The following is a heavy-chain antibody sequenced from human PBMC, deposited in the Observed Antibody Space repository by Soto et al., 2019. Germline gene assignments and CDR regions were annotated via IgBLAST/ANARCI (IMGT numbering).Heavy chain of an antibody. CDR1: GGSISSSNW. Sequence: QVQLQESGPGLVKPSGTLSLTCAVSGGSISSSNWWSWVRQPPGKGLEWIGEIYHSGSTNYNPSLKRRVTKSVDKSKNQFSMKLSSVNAADADVYYGERDFGYRGYGDYWGQGTLVTVSS. D-gene: IGHD5-12*01. J-gene: IGHJ4*02. V-gene: IGHV4-4*02. CDR3: ERDFGYRGYGDY. CDR2: IYHSGST.